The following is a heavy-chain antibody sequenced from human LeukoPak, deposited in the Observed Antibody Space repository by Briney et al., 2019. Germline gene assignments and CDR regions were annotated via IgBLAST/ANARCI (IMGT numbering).Heavy chain of an antibody. Sequence: GQSLRLSCAASGFTVSSNFMSWVRQAPGKGLEWVSSMSGSGGSTYYADSVKGRFTISRDNSKNTLYLQMNNLRAEDTALYYCAKNQGQWLVPVDYWGQGTLVTVSS. J-gene: IGHJ4*02. D-gene: IGHD6-19*01. CDR3: AKNQGQWLVPVDY. CDR1: GFTVSSNF. CDR2: MSGSGGST. V-gene: IGHV3-23*01.